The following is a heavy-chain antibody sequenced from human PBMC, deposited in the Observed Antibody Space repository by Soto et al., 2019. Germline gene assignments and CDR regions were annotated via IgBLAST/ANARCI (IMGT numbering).Heavy chain of an antibody. CDR3: ARHLGRGSGYDEYFQH. D-gene: IGHD5-12*01. Sequence: ASVKVSCKASGGTFSSYTISWVRQAPGQGLEWMGRIIPILGIANYAQKFQGRVTITADKSTSTAYMELSSLRSEDTAVYYCARHLGRGSGYDEYFQHWGQGTLVTVSS. V-gene: IGHV1-69*02. CDR2: IIPILGIA. J-gene: IGHJ1*01. CDR1: GGTFSSYT.